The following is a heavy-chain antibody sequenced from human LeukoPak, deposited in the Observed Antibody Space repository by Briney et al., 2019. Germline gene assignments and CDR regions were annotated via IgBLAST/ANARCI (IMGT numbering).Heavy chain of an antibody. V-gene: IGHV1-2*04. Sequence: ASVKVSCKAYGYTFTGYYMHWVRQAPGQGLEWMGWINPNSGGTNYAQKFQGWVTMTRDTSISTAYMELSRLRSDDTAVYYCARDGSGSYGYYFDYWGQGTLVTVSS. CDR3: ARDGSGSYGYYFDY. J-gene: IGHJ4*02. D-gene: IGHD1-26*01. CDR1: GYTFTGYY. CDR2: INPNSGGT.